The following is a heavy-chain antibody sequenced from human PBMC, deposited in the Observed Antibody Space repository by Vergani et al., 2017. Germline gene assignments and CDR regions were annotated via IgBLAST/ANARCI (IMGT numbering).Heavy chain of an antibody. D-gene: IGHD2-15*01. CDR3: AKDRVSPDIVVVVTATFDY. CDR1: GFPFSSYA. J-gene: IGHJ4*02. CDR2: ISGSGGST. Sequence: EVQLLESGGGLVQPGGSLRLSCAASGFPFSSYAMSWVRQAPGKGLEWVSAISGSGGSTYYADSMKGRFTISRDNSKTTLYLQMNSLRAEDTAVYNCAKDRVSPDIVVVVTATFDYWGQGTLVTVSS. V-gene: IGHV3-23*01.